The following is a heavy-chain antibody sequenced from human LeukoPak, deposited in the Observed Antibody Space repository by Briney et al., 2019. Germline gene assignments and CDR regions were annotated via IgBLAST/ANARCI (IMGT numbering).Heavy chain of an antibody. V-gene: IGHV3-23*01. D-gene: IGHD2-15*01. CDR3: AKSPVVAATPYYYYMDV. J-gene: IGHJ6*03. CDR2: ISGSGGST. CDR1: GFTFRNYG. Sequence: GGTLRLSCAASGFTFRNYGMSWVRQAPGKGLEWVSAISGSGGSTYYADSVKGRFTISRDNSKNTLYLQMNSLRAEDTAVYYCAKSPVVAATPYYYYMDVWGKGTTVTVSS.